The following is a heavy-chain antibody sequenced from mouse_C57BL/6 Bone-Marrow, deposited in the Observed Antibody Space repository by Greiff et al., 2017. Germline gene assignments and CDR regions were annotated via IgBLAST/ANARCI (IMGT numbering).Heavy chain of an antibody. CDR1: GFTFSSYA. Sequence: EVKLMESGGGLVKPGGSLKLSCAASGFTFSSYAMSWVRQTPEKRLEWVANISDGGSYTYYPDNVKGRFTISRDNAKNNLYLQMSHLKSEATAMYYCARDVYLAWFAYWGQGTLVTVSA. CDR3: ARDVYLAWFAY. J-gene: IGHJ3*01. D-gene: IGHD5-1-1*01. CDR2: ISDGGSYT. V-gene: IGHV5-4*01.